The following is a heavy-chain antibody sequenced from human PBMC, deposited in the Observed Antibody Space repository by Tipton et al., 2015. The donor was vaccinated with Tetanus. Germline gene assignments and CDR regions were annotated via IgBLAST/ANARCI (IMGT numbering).Heavy chain of an antibody. CDR3: ARDRGDYIYYGMDV. CDR1: GYTFTGYY. V-gene: IGHV1-2*02. D-gene: IGHD3-22*01. J-gene: IGHJ6*02. CDR2: IDPNSGDT. Sequence: QLVQSGAELKKPGASVKVSCTASGYTFTGYYMYWVRQAPGQGLEWAGWIDPNSGDTIYAQNFQGRVTMTRDTSISTVYMELSRLRSDDTAVYYCARDRGDYIYYGMDVWGPGTTVTVSS.